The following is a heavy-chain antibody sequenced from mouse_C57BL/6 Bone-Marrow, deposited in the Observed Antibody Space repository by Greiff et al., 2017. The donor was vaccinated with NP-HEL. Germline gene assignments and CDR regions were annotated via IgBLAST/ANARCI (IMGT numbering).Heavy chain of an antibody. CDR3: ARWNDYGGAWFAY. CDR2: INPSSGYT. CDR1: GYTFTSYT. Sequence: QVQLQQSGAELARPGASVKMSCKASGYTFTSYTMHWVKQRPGQGLEWIGYINPSSGYTKYNQKFKDKATLTADKSSSTAYMQLSSLTSEDSAVYYCARWNDYGGAWFAYWGQGTLVTVSA. D-gene: IGHD2-4*01. J-gene: IGHJ3*01. V-gene: IGHV1-4*01.